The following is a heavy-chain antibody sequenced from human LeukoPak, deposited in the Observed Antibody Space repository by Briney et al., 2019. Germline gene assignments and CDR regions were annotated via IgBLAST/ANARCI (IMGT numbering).Heavy chain of an antibody. J-gene: IGHJ4*02. Sequence: PSQTLSLTCTVSGGSISSNAYYWAWIRQPPGKGLEWIGSIYSSVSTYYNPSLKSRVTISVDTSKNQFSLRLSSVTAADTALYYCAYSGSYGHLGYWGQGIPVTVSS. CDR1: GGSISSNAYY. CDR3: AYSGSYGHLGY. D-gene: IGHD1-26*01. V-gene: IGHV4-39*01. CDR2: IYSSVST.